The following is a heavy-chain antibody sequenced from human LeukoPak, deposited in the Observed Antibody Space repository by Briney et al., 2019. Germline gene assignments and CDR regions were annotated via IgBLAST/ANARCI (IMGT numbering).Heavy chain of an antibody. CDR1: GLTFSNYW. V-gene: IGHV3-74*01. CDR3: AKDGGRYRFDF. Sequence: GGSLRLSCAASGLTFSNYWMHWVRQAPGKGLVWVSRIRTDGLETSYADSVKGRFTVSRDRSKNSVYLQMNSLRPDDTALYYCAKDGGRYRFDFWGQGTMVTVSS. J-gene: IGHJ4*02. D-gene: IGHD3-16*02. CDR2: IRTDGLET.